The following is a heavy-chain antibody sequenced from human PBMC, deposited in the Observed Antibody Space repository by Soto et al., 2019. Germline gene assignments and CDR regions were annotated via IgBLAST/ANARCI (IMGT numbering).Heavy chain of an antibody. CDR2: ISGTGANT. V-gene: IGHV3-23*01. Sequence: EEQLLESGGGLVQPGGSLRLSCAASGFTFSSSAMSWVRQAPGKGLEWVSAISGTGANTYYADYVKGRFTVSRDNAENTLYLQLNSLMTADTAAFYCAATDTTVRGVKLGMDVWGQGTTVTVSS. CDR3: AATDTTVRGVKLGMDV. J-gene: IGHJ6*02. D-gene: IGHD3-10*01. CDR1: GFTFSSSA.